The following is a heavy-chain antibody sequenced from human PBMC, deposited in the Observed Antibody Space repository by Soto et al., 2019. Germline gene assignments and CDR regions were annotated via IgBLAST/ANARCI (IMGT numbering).Heavy chain of an antibody. V-gene: IGHV1-3*01. CDR2: INAGNGNT. D-gene: IGHD3-22*01. CDR3: AADSYYYDSNTRVYYYYYGMDV. J-gene: IGHJ6*02. CDR1: GYTFTSYA. Sequence: QVQLVQSGAEVKKPGASVKVSCKASGYTFTSYAMHWVRQAPGQRLEWMGWINAGNGNTKYSQKFQGRVTITRDTSASTAYMELSSLRSEDTAVYYCAADSYYYDSNTRVYYYYYGMDVWGQGTTVTVSS.